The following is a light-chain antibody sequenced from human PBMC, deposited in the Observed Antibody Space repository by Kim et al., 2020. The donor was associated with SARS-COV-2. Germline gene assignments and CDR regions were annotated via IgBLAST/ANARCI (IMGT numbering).Light chain of an antibody. CDR1: SSNIGPTS. V-gene: IGLV1-51*01. J-gene: IGLJ3*02. Sequence: GGKVPYSCPASSSNIGPTSVPRFQLSPGTAPKLLMYDIDKRPAGVPDRCSGSKSGASATLGITARQTGDEAVYYCGTSDTILRVAVFGGGTQLTVL. CDR2: DID. CDR3: GTSDTILRVAV.